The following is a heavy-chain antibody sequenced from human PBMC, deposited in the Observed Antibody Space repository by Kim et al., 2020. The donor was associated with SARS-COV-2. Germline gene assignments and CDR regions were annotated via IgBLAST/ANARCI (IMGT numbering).Heavy chain of an antibody. Sequence: GGSLRLSCAASGFTFSSYSMNWVRQAPGKGLEWVSSISSSSSYIYYADSVKGRFTISRDNAKNSLYLQMNSLRAEDTAVYYCARDYQRYFDWPFLGAWFDPWGQGTLVTVSS. V-gene: IGHV3-21*01. CDR2: ISSSSSYI. CDR1: GFTFSSYS. D-gene: IGHD3-9*01. J-gene: IGHJ5*02. CDR3: ARDYQRYFDWPFLGAWFDP.